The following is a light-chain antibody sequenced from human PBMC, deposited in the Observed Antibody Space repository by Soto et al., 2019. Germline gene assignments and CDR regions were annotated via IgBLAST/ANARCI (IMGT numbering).Light chain of an antibody. J-gene: IGLJ2*01. CDR3: GADHGSGSNFPHVV. Sequence: QPVLTQPPSASASLGASVTLTCTLSSGYSNYKVDWYQQRPGKGPRFVMRVGTVGIVGSKGDGIPDRFSVLGSGLNRYLTIKNIQEEDESDYHCGADHGSGSNFPHVVFGGGTKLTVL. V-gene: IGLV9-49*01. CDR2: VGTVGIVG. CDR1: SGYSNYK.